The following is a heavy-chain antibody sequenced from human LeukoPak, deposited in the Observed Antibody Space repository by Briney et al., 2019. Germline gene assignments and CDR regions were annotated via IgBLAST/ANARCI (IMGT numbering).Heavy chain of an antibody. J-gene: IGHJ4*02. Sequence: SETLSLTCTVSGGSISSYYWSWIRQPPGKGLEWIGEINHSGSTNYNPSLKSRVTISVDTSKNQFSLKLSSVTAADTAVYYCARQGRMITFGGVIVSGFDYWGQGTLVTVSS. CDR1: GGSISSYY. V-gene: IGHV4-34*01. CDR3: ARQGRMITFGGVIVSGFDY. CDR2: INHSGST. D-gene: IGHD3-16*02.